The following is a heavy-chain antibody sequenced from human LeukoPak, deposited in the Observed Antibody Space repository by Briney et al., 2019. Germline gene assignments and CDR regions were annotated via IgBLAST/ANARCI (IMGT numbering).Heavy chain of an antibody. D-gene: IGHD4-17*01. CDR3: ARANGDDVLHYFDY. Sequence: ASVTVSYKSSVYSFSSYGLSWVRQAPGQGLEWMGWISAYNGNTNYAQKLQGRVTMTTDTSTSTAYMELRSLRSDDAAVYYCARANGDDVLHYFDYWGQGTLVTVSS. CDR2: ISAYNGNT. V-gene: IGHV1-18*01. J-gene: IGHJ4*02. CDR1: VYSFSSYG.